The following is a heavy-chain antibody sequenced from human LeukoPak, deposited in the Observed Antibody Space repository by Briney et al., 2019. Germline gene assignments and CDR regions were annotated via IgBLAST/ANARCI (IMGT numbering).Heavy chain of an antibody. J-gene: IGHJ6*03. D-gene: IGHD3-10*01. CDR1: GFTFSSYW. V-gene: IGHV3-7*03. Sequence: GGSLRFSCAASGFTFSSYWMSWVRQAPGKGLEWVANIKQDGSEKYYVDSVKGRFTISRDNAKNSLNLQMNSLRAEDTAVYYCASSLYYGSGSYYNPLAPYYYYYYMDVWGKGTTVTISS. CDR2: IKQDGSEK. CDR3: ASSLYYGSGSYYNPLAPYYYYYYMDV.